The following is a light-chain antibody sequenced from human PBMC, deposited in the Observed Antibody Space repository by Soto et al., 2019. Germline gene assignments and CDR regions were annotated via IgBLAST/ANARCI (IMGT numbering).Light chain of an antibody. Sequence: QPVLTQSPSAPASLGASVKLTCTLSSGHSSYAIAWHQQQPEKGPRYLMKLNSDGSHSKGDGIPDRFSGSSSGAERYLTISSLQSEDEADYYCQTWGTGIPVFGGGTKVTVL. V-gene: IGLV4-69*01. CDR1: SGHSSYA. CDR3: QTWGTGIPV. CDR2: LNSDGSH. J-gene: IGLJ3*02.